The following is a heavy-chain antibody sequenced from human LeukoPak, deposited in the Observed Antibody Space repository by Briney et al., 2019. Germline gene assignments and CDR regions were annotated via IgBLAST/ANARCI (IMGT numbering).Heavy chain of an antibody. CDR1: GGFISGYH. V-gene: IGHV4-59*01. Sequence: SETLSLTCTASGGFISGYHWSWIRQPPGEGLEWIGYIYYSGSTNYNPSLKSRVTISVDTSRNQFSLKLTSVTAADTAVYYCARTATYSSTWYPTYYYYYGMDVWGQGTTVTVSS. CDR2: IYYSGST. CDR3: ARTATYSSTWYPTYYYYYGMDV. J-gene: IGHJ6*02. D-gene: IGHD6-13*01.